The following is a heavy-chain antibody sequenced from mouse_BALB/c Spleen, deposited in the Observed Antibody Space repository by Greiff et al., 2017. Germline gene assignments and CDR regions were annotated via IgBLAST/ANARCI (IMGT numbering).Heavy chain of an antibody. J-gene: IGHJ1*01. CDR1: GFTFTDYY. V-gene: IGHV7-3*02. D-gene: IGHD2-14*01. Sequence: EVMLVESGGGLVQPGGSLRLSCATSGFTFTDYYMSWVRQPPGKALEWLGFIRNKAHGYTTEYSASVKGRFTISRDNSQSIRYLQMNTLRAEDGATYDCARGHRYDRWYFDVWGAGTTVTVSS. CDR3: ARGHRYDRWYFDV. CDR2: IRNKAHGYTT.